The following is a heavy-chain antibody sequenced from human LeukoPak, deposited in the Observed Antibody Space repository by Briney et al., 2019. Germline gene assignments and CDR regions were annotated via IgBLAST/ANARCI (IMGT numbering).Heavy chain of an antibody. CDR1: GFTFSSYS. J-gene: IGHJ4*02. D-gene: IGHD6-13*01. CDR2: ISSSSSYI. V-gene: IGHV3-21*01. Sequence: GGSLRLSCAASGFTFSSYSMNWVRQAPGKGLEWVSSISSSSSYIYYADSVKGRFTISRDNAENSLYLQMNSLRAEDTAVYYCARDSSSWYVGLFDYWGQGTLVTVSS. CDR3: ARDSSSWYVGLFDY.